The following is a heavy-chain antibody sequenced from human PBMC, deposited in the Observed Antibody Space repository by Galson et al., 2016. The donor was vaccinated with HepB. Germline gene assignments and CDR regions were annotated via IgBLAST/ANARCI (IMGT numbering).Heavy chain of an antibody. CDR2: INKDGSEK. Sequence: SLRLSCAASGISFSTYWMNWVRLAPGKGLQWVATINKDGSEKYYVDSVKGRFSISRADANNSVYLEMSSLRAEDTAVYFCARSGRERDSYGFAYWGRGTQVAVSS. CDR1: GISFSTYW. CDR3: ARSGRERDSYGFAY. D-gene: IGHD5-18*01. V-gene: IGHV3-7*03. J-gene: IGHJ4*02.